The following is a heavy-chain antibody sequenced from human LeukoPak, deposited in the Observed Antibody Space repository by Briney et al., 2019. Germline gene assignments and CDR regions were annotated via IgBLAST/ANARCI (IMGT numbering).Heavy chain of an antibody. V-gene: IGHV3-11*01. CDR3: ARDWGAAAGMIDY. CDR2: ISSSGSTI. Sequence: GESLQISCAASGFTFSDYYMSWIRQAPGKGLEWVSYISSSGSTIYHADSVKGRFTISRYNAKNSLYLQMNSLRAEDTAVYYCARDWGAAAGMIDYWGQGTLVTVSS. CDR1: GFTFSDYY. J-gene: IGHJ4*02. D-gene: IGHD6-13*01.